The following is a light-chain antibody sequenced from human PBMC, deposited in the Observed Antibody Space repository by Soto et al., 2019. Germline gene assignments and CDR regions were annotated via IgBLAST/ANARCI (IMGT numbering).Light chain of an antibody. CDR3: SSYGGSNNHLV. Sequence: QSALTQPPSASGSPGQSVTISCTGTSSDIGGYNYVSWYQQHPGKAPKFMIYEVSKRPSGVPDRFSGSKSGNTASLTVSGLQAEDEADDYCSSYGGSNNHLVFGGGTKLTVL. CDR1: SSDIGGYNY. V-gene: IGLV2-8*01. J-gene: IGLJ2*01. CDR2: EVS.